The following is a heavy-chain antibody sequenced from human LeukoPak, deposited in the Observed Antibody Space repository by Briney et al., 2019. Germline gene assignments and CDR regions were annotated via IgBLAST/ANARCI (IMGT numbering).Heavy chain of an antibody. V-gene: IGHV4-34*01. Sequence: SETLSLTCAVSGGSFSGYYWYWIRQPPGKGLEWIGEIIHGESTNYNPSLKSRATLSVDTSKNQFSLKMTYVTAADTAVYYCARGRTYYYDTSGYYPSIYYGMDVWGQGTTVTVSS. CDR3: ARGRTYYYDTSGYYPSIYYGMDV. CDR2: IIHGEST. J-gene: IGHJ6*02. CDR1: GGSFSGYY. D-gene: IGHD3-22*01.